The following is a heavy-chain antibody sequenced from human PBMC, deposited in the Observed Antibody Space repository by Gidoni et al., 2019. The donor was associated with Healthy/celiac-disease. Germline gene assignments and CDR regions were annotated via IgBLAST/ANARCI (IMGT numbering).Heavy chain of an antibody. J-gene: IGHJ4*02. CDR1: GSTVSSNY. Sequence: EVQLVESGGGLVQPGGSLRLSRPASGSTVSSNYMGWVRQAPGKGLEWGSVIYSGGSTYYADSVKGRFTISRDNSKNTLYLQMNSLRAEDTAVYYCARESTMGEGYFDYWGQGTLVTVSS. V-gene: IGHV3-66*01. CDR2: IYSGGST. CDR3: ARESTMGEGYFDY. D-gene: IGHD1-1*01.